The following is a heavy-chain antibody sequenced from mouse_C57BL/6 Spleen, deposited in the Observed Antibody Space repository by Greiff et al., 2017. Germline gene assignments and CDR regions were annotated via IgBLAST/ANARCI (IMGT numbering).Heavy chain of an antibody. D-gene: IGHD2-3*01. J-gene: IGHJ3*01. Sequence: VQLQQSGAELVRPGASVKLSCTASGFNIKDDYMHWVKQRPVQGLEWIGWIDPENGDTEYASKFQGKATITADTSSNTAYLQLSSLTSEDTAVYYCTTGWLLRFAYWGQGTLVTVSA. CDR2: IDPENGDT. CDR1: GFNIKDDY. V-gene: IGHV14-4*01. CDR3: TTGWLLRFAY.